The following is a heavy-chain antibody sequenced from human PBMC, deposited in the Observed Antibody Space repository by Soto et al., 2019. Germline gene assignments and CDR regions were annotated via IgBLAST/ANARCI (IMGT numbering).Heavy chain of an antibody. J-gene: IGHJ6*02. D-gene: IGHD6-19*01. CDR2: IGLDGSVE. Sequence: QVLLVESGGGVVQPGGSLRLSCAASGFSFKNYGIHWVRQAPGKGLEWVAVIGLDGSVEYYADSVQGRFTISRDNAKNTVYLLMNTLRAEDTAIYYCARARDSYSSGWLQAGSFYFFGMDVWGPGATVTVSS. CDR1: GFSFKNYG. CDR3: ARARDSYSSGWLQAGSFYFFGMDV. V-gene: IGHV3-33*01.